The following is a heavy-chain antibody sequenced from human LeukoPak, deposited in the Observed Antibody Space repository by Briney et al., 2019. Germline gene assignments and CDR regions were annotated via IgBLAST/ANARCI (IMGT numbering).Heavy chain of an antibody. CDR2: INPSGGST. J-gene: IGHJ6*03. CDR3: ARSDSSSWPYYYYYYMDV. V-gene: IGHV1-46*01. D-gene: IGHD6-13*01. Sequence: ASVKVSCKASGYTLTSYYMHWVRQAPGQGLEWMGIINPSGGSTSYAQKFQGRVTMTRDMSTSTVYMELSSLRSEDTAVYYCARSDSSSWPYYYYYYMDVWGKGTTVTVSS. CDR1: GYTLTSYY.